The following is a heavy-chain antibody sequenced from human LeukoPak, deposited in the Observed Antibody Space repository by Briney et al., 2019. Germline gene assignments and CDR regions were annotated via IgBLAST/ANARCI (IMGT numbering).Heavy chain of an antibody. V-gene: IGHV3-23*01. Sequence: GGSLRLSCVASGFTFSTYGMSWVRQAPGKGLEWVSAISGAAGRTYYANSVKGRFTIYRDNSKNTLYLQVNSLGAEDTAVYYCVQDWAWGAFAYWGQGTPVTVSS. CDR1: GFTFSTYG. D-gene: IGHD7-27*01. J-gene: IGHJ4*02. CDR2: ISGAAGRT. CDR3: VQDWAWGAFAY.